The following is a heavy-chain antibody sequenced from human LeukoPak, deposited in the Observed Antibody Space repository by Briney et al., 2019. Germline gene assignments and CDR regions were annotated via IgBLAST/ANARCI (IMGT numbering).Heavy chain of an antibody. V-gene: IGHV3-21*01. CDR1: GFTFSSYS. CDR3: ARDLGSMATAGTETFDI. Sequence: PGGSLRLSCAASGFTFSSYSINWVRQAPGKGLEWVSSISSGSSYISYADSVKGRFTIPRDNAKKSLYLQMNSLRAEDTAVYYCARDLGSMATAGTETFDIWGQGTMVTVSS. D-gene: IGHD6-13*01. CDR2: ISSGSSYI. J-gene: IGHJ3*02.